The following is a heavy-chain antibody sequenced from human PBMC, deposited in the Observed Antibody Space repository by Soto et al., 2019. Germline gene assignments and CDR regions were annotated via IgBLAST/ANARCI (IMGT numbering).Heavy chain of an antibody. J-gene: IGHJ6*02. CDR2: ISSGGSTI. Sequence: PGGALRLTGAATGVTLSSYGVNWVRQAPGKGLAWVSYISSGGSTIYYAGSVKGRFTISRDNAKNSLYLQMNSLRAEDTAVYYCARGARDYYGMDVWGQGTTVTVSS. CDR1: GVTLSSYG. CDR3: ARGARDYYGMDV. V-gene: IGHV3-48*03.